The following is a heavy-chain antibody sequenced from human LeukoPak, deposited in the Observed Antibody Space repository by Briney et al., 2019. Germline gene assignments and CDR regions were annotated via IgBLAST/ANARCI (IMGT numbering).Heavy chain of an antibody. V-gene: IGHV4-59*01. Sequence: PSETLSLTCTVSGGSISSYYWSWIRQPPGKGLEWIGYIYYSGSTNYNPSLKSRVTISVDTSKNQFSLKLSSVTAADTAVYYCARLTFGQWLDAFDIWGQGTMVTVSS. J-gene: IGHJ3*02. CDR3: ARLTFGQWLDAFDI. CDR2: IYYSGST. D-gene: IGHD3-16*01. CDR1: GGSISSYY.